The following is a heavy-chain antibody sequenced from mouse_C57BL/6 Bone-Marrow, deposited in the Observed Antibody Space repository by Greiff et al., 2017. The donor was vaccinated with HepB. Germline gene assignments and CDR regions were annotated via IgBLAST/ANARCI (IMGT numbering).Heavy chain of an antibody. CDR2: IYPGDGDT. CDR3: AKGDYGAWFAY. CDR1: GYAFSSSW. J-gene: IGHJ3*01. V-gene: IGHV1-82*01. D-gene: IGHD2-4*01. Sequence: QVQLQQSGPELVKPGASVKISCKASGYAFSSSWMNWVKQRPGKGLEWIGRIYPGDGDTNYNGKFKGKATLTADKSSSTAYMQRISLTSEDSAVYFCAKGDYGAWFAYWGQGTLVTVSA.